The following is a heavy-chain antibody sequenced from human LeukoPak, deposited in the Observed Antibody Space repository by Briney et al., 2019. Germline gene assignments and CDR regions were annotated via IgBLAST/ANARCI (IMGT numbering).Heavy chain of an antibody. V-gene: IGHV3-23*01. CDR1: GFTFSDYY. CDR2: ISGSGGST. J-gene: IGHJ4*02. CDR3: AKVGSSGWTPYDY. D-gene: IGHD6-19*01. Sequence: GGSLRLSCAASGFTFSDYYMSWIRQAPGKGLEWVSGISGSGGSTYYADSVKGRFTISRDNSKNTLYLQMNSLRAEDTAVYYCAKVGSSGWTPYDYWGQGTLVTVSS.